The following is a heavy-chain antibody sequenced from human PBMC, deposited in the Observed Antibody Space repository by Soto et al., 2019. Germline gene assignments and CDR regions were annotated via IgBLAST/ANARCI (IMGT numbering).Heavy chain of an antibody. D-gene: IGHD6-13*01. J-gene: IGHJ6*03. Sequence: ASVKVSCKASGYTFTSYAMHWVRQAPGQRLEWMGWINAGNGNTKYSQKFQGRVAITRDTSASTAYMELSSLGSEDTAVYYCARGTAAAGYYYYYMDVWGKGTTVTVSS. CDR2: INAGNGNT. V-gene: IGHV1-3*01. CDR3: ARGTAAAGYYYYYMDV. CDR1: GYTFTSYA.